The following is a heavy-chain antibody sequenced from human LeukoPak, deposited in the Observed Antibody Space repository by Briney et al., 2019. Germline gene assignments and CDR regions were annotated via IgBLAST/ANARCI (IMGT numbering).Heavy chain of an antibody. D-gene: IGHD1-26*01. CDR3: AKSMSGSYSPLDY. V-gene: IGHV3-23*01. Sequence: GGSLRLSCAASGFTFSSYAMSWVRQAPGKGLEWVSAISGSGGSTYYADSVKGRFTISSDNSKNTLYLQMNSLRAEDTAVYYCAKSMSGSYSPLDYWGQGTLVTVSS. CDR1: GFTFSSYA. CDR2: ISGSGGST. J-gene: IGHJ4*02.